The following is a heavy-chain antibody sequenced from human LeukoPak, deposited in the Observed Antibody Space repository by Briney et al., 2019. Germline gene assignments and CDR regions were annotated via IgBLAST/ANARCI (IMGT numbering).Heavy chain of an antibody. CDR3: ARVHLSSGWYGGSGYYFDY. V-gene: IGHV4-59*01. J-gene: IGHJ4*02. D-gene: IGHD6-19*01. Sequence: SETLSLTCTVSGGSISSYYWSWIRQPPGKGLEWIGYIYYNGSTNYNPSLKSRVTISVDTSKNQFSLKLSSVTAADTAVYYCARVHLSSGWYGGSGYYFDYWGQGTLVTVSS. CDR1: GGSISSYY. CDR2: IYYNGST.